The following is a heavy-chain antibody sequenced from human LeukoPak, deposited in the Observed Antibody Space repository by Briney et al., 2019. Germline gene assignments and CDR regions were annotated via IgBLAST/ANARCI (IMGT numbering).Heavy chain of an antibody. CDR1: GFTVSSNS. Sequence: PGGSLRLSCTVSGFTVSSNSMSWVRQAPGKGLEWVSFIYSDNTHYSDSVKGRFTIPRDNSKNTLYLQMNSLRAEDTAVYYCARRAGAYSHPYDYWGQRTLVTVSS. CDR2: IYSDNT. V-gene: IGHV3-53*01. D-gene: IGHD4/OR15-4a*01. J-gene: IGHJ4*02. CDR3: ARRAGAYSHPYDY.